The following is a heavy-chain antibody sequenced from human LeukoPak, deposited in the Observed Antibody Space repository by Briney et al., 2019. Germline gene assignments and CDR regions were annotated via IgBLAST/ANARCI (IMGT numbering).Heavy chain of an antibody. V-gene: IGHV4-61*02. CDR3: ARSGYSSSWYTKNWFDP. D-gene: IGHD6-13*01. CDR1: GGSISSGGYY. CDR2: IYYSGST. J-gene: IGHJ5*02. Sequence: SQTLSLTCTVSGGSISSGGYYWSWIRQPPGKGLEWIGCIYYSGSTNYNPSLKSRVTISVDTSKNQFSLKLSSVTAADTAVYYCARSGYSSSWYTKNWFDPWGQGTLVTVSS.